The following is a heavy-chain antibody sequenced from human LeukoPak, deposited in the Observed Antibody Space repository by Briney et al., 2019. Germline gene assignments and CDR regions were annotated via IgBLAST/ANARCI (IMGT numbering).Heavy chain of an antibody. CDR1: GFTFSSYS. CDR3: AKAPFYCSGGSCYETPLNYYGMDV. V-gene: IGHV3-48*01. CDR2: ISSSSSTI. D-gene: IGHD2-15*01. J-gene: IGHJ6*02. Sequence: PGGSLRLSCAASGFTFSSYSMNWVRQAPGKGLEWVSYISSSSSTIYYADSVKGRFTISRDNSKNTLYLQMNSLRAEDTAVYYCAKAPFYCSGGSCYETPLNYYGMDVWGQGTTVTVSS.